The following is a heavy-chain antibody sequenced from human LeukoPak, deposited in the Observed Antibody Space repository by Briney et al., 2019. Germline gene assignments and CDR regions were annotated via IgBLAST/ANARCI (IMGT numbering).Heavy chain of an antibody. CDR2: IKGDASEK. CDR3: ARQAGVT. CDR1: GFTFVNAW. J-gene: IGHJ4*02. V-gene: IGHV3-7*01. Sequence: GGSLRLSCAASGFTFVNAWMSWVRQAPGKGLECVAHIKGDASEKYYLDSVKGRFTISRDNAKNSLYLQMNSLRAEDTAVYYCARQAGVTWGQGTLVTVSS. D-gene: IGHD6-19*01.